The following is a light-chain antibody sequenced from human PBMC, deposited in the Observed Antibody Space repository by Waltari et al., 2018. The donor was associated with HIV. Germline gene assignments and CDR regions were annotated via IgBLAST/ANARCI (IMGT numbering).Light chain of an antibody. CDR1: SSNIGADYH. V-gene: IGLV1-40*01. J-gene: IGLJ3*02. CDR2: GYN. Sequence: QSVLTQPPSVSGAPGQRVTISCTGSSSNIGADYHVNWYQQLPGTAPKLLIYGYNKRPAGVRDRFSGTKSGTSASLAITGLQAEDEADYYCHSYDSSLDGWVFGGGTKLTVL. CDR3: HSYDSSLDGWV.